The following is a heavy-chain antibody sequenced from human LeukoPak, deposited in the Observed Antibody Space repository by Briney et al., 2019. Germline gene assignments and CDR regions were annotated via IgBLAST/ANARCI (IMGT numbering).Heavy chain of an antibody. V-gene: IGHV3-23*01. CDR2: IGGSGDTT. CDR1: GFTFSAYA. Sequence: HPGGSLRLSCEASGFTFSAYAMTWVRQAPGKGLDWVSTIGGSGDTTSYADSVRGRFTISRDSSKNTLFLQMNSLRAEDTAIYYCAKAGGAYSSSWYLYFDYWGQGTLVTVSS. D-gene: IGHD6-13*01. J-gene: IGHJ4*02. CDR3: AKAGGAYSSSWYLYFDY.